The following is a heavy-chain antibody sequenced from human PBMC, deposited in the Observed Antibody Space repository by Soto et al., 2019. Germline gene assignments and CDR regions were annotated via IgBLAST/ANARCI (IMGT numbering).Heavy chain of an antibody. D-gene: IGHD2-15*01. CDR3: ARDVFCSGGTCHNYNWFDP. V-gene: IGHV4-61*01. J-gene: IGHJ5*02. CDR2: IYYTGST. Sequence: PSETLSLTCTVSGGSVISGSYYWSWIRQPPGKGLEWIGYIYYTGSTNYNPSLKSRVTISVDTSKFQFSLKLSSVTAADTAVYYCARDVFCSGGTCHNYNWFDPWGQGTLVTVSS. CDR1: GGSVISGSYY.